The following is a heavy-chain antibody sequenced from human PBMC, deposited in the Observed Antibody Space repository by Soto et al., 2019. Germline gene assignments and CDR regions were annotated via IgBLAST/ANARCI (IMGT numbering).Heavy chain of an antibody. CDR3: ASVAAGIWDAFDI. V-gene: IGHV3-53*01. CDR1: GFTVSSNY. CDR2: IYSGGNT. J-gene: IGHJ3*02. D-gene: IGHD6-13*01. Sequence: EVQLVESGGGLVQPGGSLRLSCAASGFTVSSNYMSWVRQAPGKGLEWVSVIYSGGNTNYADSVKGRFTISRDNSKNTLYLQMNSLRAEDTAVYYCASVAAGIWDAFDIWGQGTMVTVSS.